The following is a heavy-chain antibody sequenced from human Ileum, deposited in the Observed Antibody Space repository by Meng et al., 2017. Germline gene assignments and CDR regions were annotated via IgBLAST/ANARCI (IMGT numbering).Heavy chain of an antibody. V-gene: IGHV4-4*02. Sequence: QVQRQGSGPGLVEHSGTLCLTCTVSGGSISSSFYWSWVRQSPGKGLEWIGQIYLAGSPNYNPSLESRVTISVDKSKNQFSLRLTSVTAADTAIFYCVRHGGKYFDSWGQGTLVTVSS. D-gene: IGHD2-15*01. CDR3: VRHGGKYFDS. J-gene: IGHJ4*02. CDR2: IYLAGSP. CDR1: GGSISSSFY.